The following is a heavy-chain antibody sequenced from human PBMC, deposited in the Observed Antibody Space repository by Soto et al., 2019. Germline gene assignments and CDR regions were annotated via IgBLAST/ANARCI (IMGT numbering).Heavy chain of an antibody. CDR3: ARGYCSGGSCYYYYYMDV. J-gene: IGHJ6*03. Sequence: PGGSLRLSCAASGFTFSSYWMHWVRQAPGKGLVWVSRINSDGSSTSYADSVKGRFTISRDNAKNTLYLQMNSLRAEDTAVYYCARGYCSGGSCYYYYYMDVCGKGTTVTVSS. CDR2: INSDGSST. CDR1: GFTFSSYW. D-gene: IGHD2-15*01. V-gene: IGHV3-74*01.